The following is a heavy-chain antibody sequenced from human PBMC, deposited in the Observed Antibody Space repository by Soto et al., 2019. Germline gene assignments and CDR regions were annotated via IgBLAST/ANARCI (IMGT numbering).Heavy chain of an antibody. D-gene: IGHD6-6*01. CDR3: ARGRGLAARPQHRDH. CDR1: GFLFSGYA. CDR2: ISYDGKEK. Sequence: QVQLVESGGGVVQPGGSLRLSCATSGFLFSGYAMHWVRQPPGKGLEWVAVISYDGKEKYYADSAEGRFTISRESSGVTLYLQMRSLRVEDTAVYYCARGRGLAARPQHRDHGGQGTLVTVSS. J-gene: IGHJ4*02. V-gene: IGHV3-30*04.